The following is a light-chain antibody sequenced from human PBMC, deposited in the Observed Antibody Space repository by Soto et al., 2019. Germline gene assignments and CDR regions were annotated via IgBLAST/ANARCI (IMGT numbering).Light chain of an antibody. CDR1: KLGNKY. CDR3: QAWDSRSYVV. J-gene: IGLJ2*01. Sequence: SSELTQPPSVSVSPGQTAIITCSGDKLGNKYACWYQQKPGQSPVLVIYQDNKRPSGIPERFSGSNAGNTATPTISGTQAMDEADYYCQAWDSRSYVVFGGGTKLTVL. V-gene: IGLV3-1*01. CDR2: QDN.